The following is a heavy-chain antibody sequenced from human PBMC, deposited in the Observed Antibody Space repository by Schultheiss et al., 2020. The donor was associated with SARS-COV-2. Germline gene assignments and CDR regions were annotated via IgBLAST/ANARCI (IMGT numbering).Heavy chain of an antibody. J-gene: IGHJ4*02. D-gene: IGHD3-3*01. CDR3: AKAVTYDFWSGPVDC. Sequence: GGSLRLSCAASGFTFSSYGMHWVRQAPGKGLEWVAVIWYDGNNKYYADSVKGRFTISRDNSKNTLYLQMNSLRAEDTAVYYCAKAVTYDFWSGPVDCWGQGTLVTVSS. CDR1: GFTFSSYG. V-gene: IGHV3-30*02. CDR2: IWYDGNNK.